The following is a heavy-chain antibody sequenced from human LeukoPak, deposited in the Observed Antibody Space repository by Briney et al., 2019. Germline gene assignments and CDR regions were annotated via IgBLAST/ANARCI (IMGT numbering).Heavy chain of an antibody. J-gene: IGHJ4*02. D-gene: IGHD6-19*01. Sequence: GASVEVSCKASGYPFIAYFMHWVRQAPGQGTEWMGLINPSGAGTSYAPRFQDRLTVTRNTSTNTVYMELTSLTSEDTAVYYCARGAEQSSGCLYWGQGTLVTVSS. CDR3: ARGAEQSSGCLY. CDR1: GYPFIAYF. V-gene: IGHV1-46*01. CDR2: INPSGAGT.